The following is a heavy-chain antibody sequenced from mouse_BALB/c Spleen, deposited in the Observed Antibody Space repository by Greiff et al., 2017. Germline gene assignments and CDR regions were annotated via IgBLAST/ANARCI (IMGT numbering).Heavy chain of an antibody. CDR3: ARRYGNYYYFDY. V-gene: IGHV1-77*01. Sequence: VQLQQSGPELVKPGASVKMSCKASGYTFTDYVISWVKQRTGQGLEWIGEIYPGSGSTYYNEKFKGKATLTADKSSNTAYMQLSSLTSEDSAVYFCARRYGNYYYFDYWGQGTTLTVSS. J-gene: IGHJ2*01. CDR1: GYTFTDYV. CDR2: IYPGSGST. D-gene: IGHD2-10*02.